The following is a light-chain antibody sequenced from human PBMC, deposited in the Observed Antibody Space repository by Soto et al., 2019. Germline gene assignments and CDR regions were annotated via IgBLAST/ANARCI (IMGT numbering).Light chain of an antibody. V-gene: IGLV7-46*01. CDR3: LVSYGGRVV. Sequence: QTVVTQEPSLTVSPGGTVTLTCGFSTGAVTSGHYPYWFQQKPGQAPRTLIYDTTNTHSWTPARFSGSLLGGKAALTLSGAQPEDEAEYYCLVSYGGRVVFGGGTKLTVL. J-gene: IGLJ2*01. CDR2: DTT. CDR1: TGAVTSGHY.